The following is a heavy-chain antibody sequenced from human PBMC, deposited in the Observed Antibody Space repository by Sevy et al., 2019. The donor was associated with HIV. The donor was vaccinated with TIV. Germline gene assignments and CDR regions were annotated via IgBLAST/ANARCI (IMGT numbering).Heavy chain of an antibody. J-gene: IGHJ3*01. CDR3: AKGLGMLQGAILSDHV. CDR1: GFTFSSYG. Sequence: GGSLRLSCEASGFTFSSYGMHWVRQAPGKGLEWVTFIRYDGSTKYYADSVKGRFTISRDNSKNTVFLQMNSLRVEDTAVYYCAKGLGMLQGAILSDHVWGQGTMVTVSS. CDR2: IRYDGSTK. V-gene: IGHV3-30*02. D-gene: IGHD3-10*01.